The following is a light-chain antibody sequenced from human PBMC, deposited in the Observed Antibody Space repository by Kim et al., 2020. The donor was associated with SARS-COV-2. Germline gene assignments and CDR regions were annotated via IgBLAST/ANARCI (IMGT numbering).Light chain of an antibody. J-gene: IGKJ1*01. CDR2: GIS. CDR3: QQYDVWPRT. V-gene: IGKV3-15*01. CDR1: QGVSSH. Sequence: VSPGERVTLSCRASQGVSSHLAWYQQKPGQPPRRLSYGISTRATGIPARFSGAGSGTDFTLTISSLQSDDFAAYYCQQYDVWPRTFGQGTKVDIK.